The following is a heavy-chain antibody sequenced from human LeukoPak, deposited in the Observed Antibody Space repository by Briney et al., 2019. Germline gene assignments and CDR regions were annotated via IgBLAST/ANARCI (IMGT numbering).Heavy chain of an antibody. D-gene: IGHD5-18*01. J-gene: IGHJ4*02. CDR2: ISGSGGST. Sequence: PGGSLRLSCAASGFTFSSYAMSWVRQAQGKGLEWVSAISGSGGSTYYADSVKGRFTISRDNSKNTLYLQMNSMRAEDTAVYYCAKVVDTAMVTSLYFDYWGQGTLVTVSS. CDR3: AKVVDTAMVTSLYFDY. CDR1: GFTFSSYA. V-gene: IGHV3-23*01.